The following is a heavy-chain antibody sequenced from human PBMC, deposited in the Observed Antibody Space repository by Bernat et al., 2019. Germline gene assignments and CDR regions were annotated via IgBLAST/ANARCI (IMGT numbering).Heavy chain of an antibody. Sequence: EVQLVESGGGLAQPGGSLRLSCAASGFTFSSYAMHWVRQAPGKGLEYVSAISSNGGSTYYANSVKGRFTISRDNSKNTLYLQMGSLRAEDMAVYYCARGDIVVVVAATLFGGMDVWGQGTTVTVSS. CDR1: GFTFSSYA. V-gene: IGHV3-64*01. CDR2: ISSNGGST. D-gene: IGHD2-15*01. CDR3: ARGDIVVVVAATLFGGMDV. J-gene: IGHJ6*02.